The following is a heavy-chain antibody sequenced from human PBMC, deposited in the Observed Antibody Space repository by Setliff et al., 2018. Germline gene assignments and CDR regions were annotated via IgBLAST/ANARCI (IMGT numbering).Heavy chain of an antibody. CDR1: GGSISSYY. J-gene: IGHJ6*03. CDR2: IYIGGSA. V-gene: IGHV4-4*07. CDR3: AREQWLDPPGYYYMDV. D-gene: IGHD6-19*01. Sequence: SETLSLTCTVSGGSISSYYWSWIRQPAGKGPEWIGHIYIGGSANYNPSLRSRVTMSIDTSKNQFSLKLNSVTAADMAVYYCAREQWLDPPGYYYMDVWAKGTTVTVSS.